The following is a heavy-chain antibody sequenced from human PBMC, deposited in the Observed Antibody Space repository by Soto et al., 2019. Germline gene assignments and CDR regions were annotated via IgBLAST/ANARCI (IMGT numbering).Heavy chain of an antibody. Sequence: PGGSLRLSCAASGFTFSSYAMSWVRQAPGKGLEWVSAISGSGGSTYYADSVKGRFTISRDNSKNTLYLQMNSLRAEDTAVYYCANLHFEYSYGYFDYWGQGTLVTVSS. CDR2: ISGSGGST. D-gene: IGHD5-18*01. V-gene: IGHV3-23*01. CDR3: ANLHFEYSYGYFDY. CDR1: GFTFSSYA. J-gene: IGHJ4*02.